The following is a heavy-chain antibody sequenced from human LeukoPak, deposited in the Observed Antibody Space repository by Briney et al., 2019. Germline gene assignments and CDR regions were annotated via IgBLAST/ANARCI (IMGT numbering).Heavy chain of an antibody. Sequence: PSETLSLTCTVSGGSISSYYWSWIRQPPGKGLEWIGYIYYSGSTNYNPSLKSRVTISVDTSKNQFSLKLSSVTAADTAVYCCARHGDGYTFDWGQGTLVTVSS. D-gene: IGHD5-24*01. V-gene: IGHV4-59*08. J-gene: IGHJ4*02. CDR1: GGSISSYY. CDR3: ARHGDGYTFD. CDR2: IYYSGST.